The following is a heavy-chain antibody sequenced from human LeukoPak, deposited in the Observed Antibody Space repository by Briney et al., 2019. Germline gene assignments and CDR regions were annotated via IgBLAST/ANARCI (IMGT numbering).Heavy chain of an antibody. Sequence: QTSETLSLTCTVSGGSISSYYWSWIRQPPGKGLEWIGYIYYSGSTNYNPSLKSRVTISVDTSKNQFSLKLSSVTVADTAVYYCARQGIAAADLDYWGQGTLVTVSS. V-gene: IGHV4-59*08. J-gene: IGHJ4*02. CDR3: ARQGIAAADLDY. CDR2: IYYSGST. D-gene: IGHD6-13*01. CDR1: GGSISSYY.